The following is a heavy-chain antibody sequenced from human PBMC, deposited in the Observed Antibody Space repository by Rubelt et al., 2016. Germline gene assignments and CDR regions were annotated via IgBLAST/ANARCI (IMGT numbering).Heavy chain of an antibody. J-gene: IGHJ4*02. CDR1: GFTFTSYS. CDR2: ISSGGSHM. CDR3: ARYPLLEITGFARFDY. Sequence: VQLVESGGGLVKPGGSLRLSCAASGFTFTSYSMNWVRQAPGKGLEWVSSISSGGSHMYYAASVKGRFTISRDNDHNFLYLQMNSLRAEDTAVYYCARYPLLEITGFARFDYWGQGTLVTVSS. V-gene: IGHV3-21*01. D-gene: IGHD3-3*01.